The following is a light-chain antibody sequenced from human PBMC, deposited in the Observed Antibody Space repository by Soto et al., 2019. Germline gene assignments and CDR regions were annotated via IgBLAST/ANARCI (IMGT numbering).Light chain of an antibody. CDR1: QTIRSW. CDR2: KAS. V-gene: IGKV1-5*03. J-gene: IGKJ1*01. CDR3: QQTLSFPPT. Sequence: DIQMTQSPSTLSGSVGDRVTITCRASQTIRSWLAWYQQKPGKAPKLLIYKASTLKSGVPTRLSGSGSGTAFTLTISSLQPEDFATHSCQQTLSFPPTFGQGTKV.